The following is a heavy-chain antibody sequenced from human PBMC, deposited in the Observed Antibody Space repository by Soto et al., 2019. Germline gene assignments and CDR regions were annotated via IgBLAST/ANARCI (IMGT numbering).Heavy chain of an antibody. V-gene: IGHV1-46*01. CDR3: TRARDTSVITWWYFDY. CDR2: INPSTGRT. J-gene: IGHJ4*01. CDR1: GYTFTNYY. Sequence: ASVKVSCKASGYTFTNYYIHWLRQAPGQGLEWMGIINPSTGRTTNVQKFQDIVTMIRDTSTSTVYMELSSLRSEDRAVYYCTRARDTSVITWWYFDYWCQGALVTVSS. D-gene: IGHD4-17*01.